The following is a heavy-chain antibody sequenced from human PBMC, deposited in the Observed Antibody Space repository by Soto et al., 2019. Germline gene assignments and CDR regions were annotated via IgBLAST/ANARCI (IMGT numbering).Heavy chain of an antibody. Sequence: QVQLVQSGIEVKKPGASVKVSCKAMGYTFTNYGLSWVRQAPGEGLEWLGWISAYNGHTKYAHRGQDRVTLTTDTTASTAYLKLVCLSADDTAVYYCVRGDGGYFDQWGQGTLVLVSS. CDR2: ISAYNGHT. J-gene: IGHJ4*02. CDR1: GYTFTNYG. D-gene: IGHD3-16*01. CDR3: VRGDGGYFDQ. V-gene: IGHV1-18*01.